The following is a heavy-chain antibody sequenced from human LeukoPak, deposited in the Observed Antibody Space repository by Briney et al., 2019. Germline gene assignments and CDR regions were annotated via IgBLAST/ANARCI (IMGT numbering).Heavy chain of an antibody. V-gene: IGHV3-7*01. CDR1: GFTVSSNY. D-gene: IGHD6-13*01. CDR3: ARDRSWLSYYYGMDV. J-gene: IGHJ6*02. CDR2: IKQDGSEK. Sequence: GGSLRLSCAASGFTVSSNYMSWVRQAPGKGLEWVANIKQDGSEKYYVDSVKGRFTISRDNAKNSLYLQMNSLRAEDTAVYYCARDRSWLSYYYGMDVWGQGTTVTVSS.